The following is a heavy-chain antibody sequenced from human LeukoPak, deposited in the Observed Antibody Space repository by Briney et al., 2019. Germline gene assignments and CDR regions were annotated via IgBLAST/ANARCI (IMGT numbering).Heavy chain of an antibody. J-gene: IGHJ4*02. CDR2: IKQDGSKK. CDR3: TRVGYIDEGIDY. CDR1: GFPFSSYW. V-gene: IGHV3-7*04. Sequence: GGSLRLSCVASGFPFSSYWMTWVRQAPGKGQEWVANIKQDGSKKSYVDSVKGRFTISRDNAKNSLYLQMNSLRAEDTAIYYCTRVGYIDEGIDYWGQGTLVTVSS. D-gene: IGHD5-24*01.